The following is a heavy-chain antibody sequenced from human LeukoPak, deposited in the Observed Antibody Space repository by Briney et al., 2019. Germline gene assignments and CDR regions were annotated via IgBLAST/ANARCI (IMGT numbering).Heavy chain of an antibody. CDR1: GFTFSSYE. Sequence: GGSLRLSCAASGFTFSSYEMNWVRQAPGKGLEWVSYISSSGSTIYYASSVRGRFTISRDNAKNSLYLQMNSLRAEDTALYYCARDATTATGWVYMDVWGKGTTVTISS. CDR3: ARDATTATGWVYMDV. J-gene: IGHJ6*03. CDR2: ISSSGSTI. D-gene: IGHD6-13*01. V-gene: IGHV3-48*03.